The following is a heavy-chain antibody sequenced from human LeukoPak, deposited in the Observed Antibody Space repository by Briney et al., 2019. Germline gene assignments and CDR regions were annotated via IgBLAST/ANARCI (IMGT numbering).Heavy chain of an antibody. CDR3: ASLLLWFGELSGFDP. Sequence: SETLSLTCTVSGGSISSSNYYWGWIRQPPGKGLEWIGSIYYSGNTYYNPSLKSRVTISVDTSKNQFSLKLSSVTAADTAVYYCASLLLWFGELSGFDPWGQGTLVTVSS. CDR2: IYYSGNT. J-gene: IGHJ5*02. CDR1: GGSISSSNYY. V-gene: IGHV4-39*07. D-gene: IGHD3-10*01.